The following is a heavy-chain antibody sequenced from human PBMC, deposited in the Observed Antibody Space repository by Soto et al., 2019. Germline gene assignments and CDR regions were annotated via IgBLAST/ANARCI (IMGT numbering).Heavy chain of an antibody. J-gene: IGHJ5*02. V-gene: IGHV4-4*07. D-gene: IGHD6-13*01. CDR2: IYTSGST. CDR3: ARDKRSSWYPPMNWFDP. Sequence: NPSETLSLTCTVSGGSISSYYLSWIRQPAGKGLEWIGRIYTSGSTNYNPSLKSRVTMSVDTSKNQFSLKLSSVTAADTAVYYCARDKRSSWYPPMNWFDPWGQGTLVTVSS. CDR1: GGSISSYY.